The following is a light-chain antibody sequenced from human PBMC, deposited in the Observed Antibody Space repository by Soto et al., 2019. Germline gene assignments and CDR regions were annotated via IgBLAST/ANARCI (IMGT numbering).Light chain of an antibody. Sequence: IVLTQSPGTLSLSPGERATLSCRASQSVSNNFLAWYQQKRGQAPRLLVYGASTRATGIPDRFSGSGSGTDFTLTISRLEPEDFAVYYCQQYGRSLTFGGGTKVEIK. CDR3: QQYGRSLT. J-gene: IGKJ4*01. CDR2: GAS. V-gene: IGKV3-20*01. CDR1: QSVSNNF.